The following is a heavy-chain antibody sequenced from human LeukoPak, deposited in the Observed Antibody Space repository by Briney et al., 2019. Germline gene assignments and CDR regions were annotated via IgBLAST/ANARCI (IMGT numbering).Heavy chain of an antibody. CDR2: ISYDGTNK. V-gene: IGHV3-30-3*02. CDR1: GFSFSSYL. Sequence: PGGSLRLSCAASGFSFSSYLMHWVCQAPGKGLEWGAVISYDGTNKYYADSVKGRFTISRDNSKNTLYLQMNSLRAEDTAVYYCAKFGYYYDSSGYSIDYWGQGTLVTVSS. D-gene: IGHD3-22*01. J-gene: IGHJ4*02. CDR3: AKFGYYYDSSGYSIDY.